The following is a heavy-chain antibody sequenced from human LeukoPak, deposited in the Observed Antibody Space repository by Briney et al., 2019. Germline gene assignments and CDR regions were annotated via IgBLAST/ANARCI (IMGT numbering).Heavy chain of an antibody. CDR3: ARRTGYYDGFDY. CDR2: IYYTGST. J-gene: IGHJ4*02. CDR1: DGSISSYY. Sequence: SETLSLTCTVSDGSISSYYWSWIRQPPGKGLEWIGYIYYTGSTNYNPSLKSRVTISVDTSKNQFSLKLSSVTAADTAVYYCARRTGYYDGFDYWGQGTLVTASS. V-gene: IGHV4-59*01. D-gene: IGHD3/OR15-3a*01.